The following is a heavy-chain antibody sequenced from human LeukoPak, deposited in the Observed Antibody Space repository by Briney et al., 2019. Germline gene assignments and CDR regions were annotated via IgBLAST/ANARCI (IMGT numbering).Heavy chain of an antibody. V-gene: IGHV1-2*02. D-gene: IGHD6-19*01. Sequence: GASVKVSCKASVYTFTGYYMHWVRQAPGQGLEWVGWINPNSGGTNYVQKFLGRVTMTRDTSISTAYMELSRLRSDDTAVYYCARDIRIAVAGTGGLGYWGQGTLVTVSS. CDR3: ARDIRIAVAGTGGLGY. CDR1: VYTFTGYY. CDR2: INPNSGGT. J-gene: IGHJ4*02.